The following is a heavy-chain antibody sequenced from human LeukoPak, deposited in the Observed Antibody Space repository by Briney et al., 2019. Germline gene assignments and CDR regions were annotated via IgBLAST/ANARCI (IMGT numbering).Heavy chain of an antibody. J-gene: IGHJ4*02. CDR2: INRGGST. Sequence: SETLSLTCTLYGGSFTGNYWTWIRQPPGKGLEWIGEINRGGSTNYNPSLKSRVTISVDTSKNQFSLKLSSVTAADTAVYYCARVDSSTGVDYWGQRTLVTVSS. D-gene: IGHD6-6*01. CDR3: ARVDSSTGVDY. V-gene: IGHV4-34*01. CDR1: GGSFTGNY.